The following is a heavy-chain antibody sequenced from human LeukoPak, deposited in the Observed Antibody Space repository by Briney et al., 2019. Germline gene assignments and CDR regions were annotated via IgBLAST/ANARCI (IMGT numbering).Heavy chain of an antibody. CDR2: ISSSGSTI. Sequence: PGGSLRLSCAASGLTFSSYEMNWVRQAPGKGLEWVSYISSSGSTIYYADSVKGRFTISRDNAKNSLYLQMNSLRAEDTAVYYCARDDLMVRGVRIYYYGMDVWGKGTTVTVSS. CDR1: GLTFSSYE. CDR3: ARDDLMVRGVRIYYYGMDV. V-gene: IGHV3-48*03. D-gene: IGHD3-10*01. J-gene: IGHJ6*04.